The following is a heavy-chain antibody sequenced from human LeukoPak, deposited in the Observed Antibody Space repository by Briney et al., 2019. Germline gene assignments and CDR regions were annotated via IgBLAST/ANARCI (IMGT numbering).Heavy chain of an antibody. CDR2: IYYSGST. Sequence: SETLSLTCTVSGGSISSYYWSWVRQPPGKGLEWIGYIYYSGSTNYNPSLKSRVTMSVDTSKNQFSLKLSSVTAADTAVYYCARDRGSGPTLNYWGQGTLVTVSS. D-gene: IGHD6-19*01. CDR1: GGSISSYY. CDR3: ARDRGSGPTLNY. J-gene: IGHJ4*02. V-gene: IGHV4-59*01.